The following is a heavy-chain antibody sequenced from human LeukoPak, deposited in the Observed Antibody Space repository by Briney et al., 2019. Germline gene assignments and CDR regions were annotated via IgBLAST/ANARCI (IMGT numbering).Heavy chain of an antibody. V-gene: IGHV4-34*01. CDR3: AILAPGSWFDP. J-gene: IGHJ5*02. D-gene: IGHD5-12*01. CDR2: IYYSGST. CDR1: GGSFSGYY. Sequence: SETLSLTCAVYGGSFSGYYWSWIRQPPGKGLEWIGSIYYSGSTYYNPSLKSRVTISVDTSKNQFSLKLSSVTAADTAVYYCAILAPGSWFDPWGQGTLVTVSS.